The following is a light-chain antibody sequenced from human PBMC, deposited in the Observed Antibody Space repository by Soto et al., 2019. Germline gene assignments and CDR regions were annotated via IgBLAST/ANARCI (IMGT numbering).Light chain of an antibody. Sequence: EIVLTQSPGTLSVSPGERATLSCRASQSVDSSFLAWYQQKPGQAPRLLIYGAFSRPTGISDRFSGSGSGTDFTLTISRLEPADFAVYDCQLSGSSSYTFGQGTKLEIK. CDR3: QLSGSSSYT. V-gene: IGKV3-20*01. CDR2: GAF. CDR1: QSVDSSF. J-gene: IGKJ2*01.